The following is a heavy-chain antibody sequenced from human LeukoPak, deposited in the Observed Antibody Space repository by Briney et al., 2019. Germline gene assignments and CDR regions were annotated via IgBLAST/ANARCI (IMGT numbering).Heavy chain of an antibody. V-gene: IGHV3-23*01. D-gene: IGHD6-19*01. CDR3: AKDMYSSGWTDAFDI. CDR2: ISGSGGST. Sequence: GGSLRLSCAASGFTFSSYAMSWVRQAPGKGLERVSVISGSGGSTNYADSVKGRFTISRDNSKNTLYLQMKSLRAEDTAGYYCAKDMYSSGWTDAFDIWGQGTMVTVSS. J-gene: IGHJ3*02. CDR1: GFTFSSYA.